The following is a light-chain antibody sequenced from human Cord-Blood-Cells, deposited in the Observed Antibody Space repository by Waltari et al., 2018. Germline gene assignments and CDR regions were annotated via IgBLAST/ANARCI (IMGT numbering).Light chain of an antibody. J-gene: IGKJ1*01. Sequence: DIQMTQSPSTLSASVGDRVTITCRASQSISSWLAWYQQKPGKAPKLLIYDASSLESGVPSRFSGSGSGTEFTLTISSLQPDDFATYYCQQYNSYSSTFGQGTKVEMK. CDR1: QSISSW. V-gene: IGKV1-5*01. CDR2: DAS. CDR3: QQYNSYSST.